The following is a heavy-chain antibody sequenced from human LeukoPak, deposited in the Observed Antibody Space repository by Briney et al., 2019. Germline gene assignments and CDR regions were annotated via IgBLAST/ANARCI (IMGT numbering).Heavy chain of an antibody. J-gene: IGHJ4*02. CDR3: ARDVGADF. CDR2: ISSSSSTI. CDR1: GFTFSSYS. Sequence: GRSLRLSCAASGFTFSSYSMNWVRQAPGKGLEWVSYISSSSSTIYYADSVKGRLTISRDNAKNSLYLQMNSLRAEDTGFYYCARDVGADFWGQGTLVTVSS. V-gene: IGHV3-48*01. D-gene: IGHD1-26*01.